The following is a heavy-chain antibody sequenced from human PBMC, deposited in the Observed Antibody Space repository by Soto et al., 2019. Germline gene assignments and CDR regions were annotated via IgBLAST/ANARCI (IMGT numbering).Heavy chain of an antibody. D-gene: IGHD3-10*01. V-gene: IGHV1-18*04. Sequence: GASVKVSCKASGYTFSNYGISCVLQAPLQCLEWMGCISGYNGDTNYPQRFLDRLTMTTDTSTDTAYMELRSLTSDDTAVYYCARELTLIRGVIINPQYYYYGMDVWGQGTTVTVSS. J-gene: IGHJ6*02. CDR2: ISGYNGDT. CDR1: GYTFSNYG. CDR3: ARELTLIRGVIINPQYYYYGMDV.